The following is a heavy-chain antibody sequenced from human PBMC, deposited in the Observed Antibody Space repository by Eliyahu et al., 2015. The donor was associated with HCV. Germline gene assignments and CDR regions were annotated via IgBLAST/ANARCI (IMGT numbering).Heavy chain of an antibody. Sequence: EVQLVESGGGLVQPGGSLRLSCAASGFTVSSNYMSWVRQAPGKGLEWVSVIYTGGNTYYTDSVKGRFTMSRDNPKNTLYLQMNSLRAEDTAVYYCVRDIGEGGAFDIWGQGTMVTVSS. D-gene: IGHD3-16*01. CDR2: IYTGGNT. CDR1: GFTVSSNY. V-gene: IGHV3-66*01. CDR3: VRDIGEGGAFDI. J-gene: IGHJ3*02.